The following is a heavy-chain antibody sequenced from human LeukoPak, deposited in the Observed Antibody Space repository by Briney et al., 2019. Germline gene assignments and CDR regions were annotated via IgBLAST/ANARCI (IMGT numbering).Heavy chain of an antibody. CDR3: AKDSEELAGPNYFDY. CDR1: GFTFCSYS. Sequence: GRSLRLSCAASGFTFCSYSMNWVRQAPGKGLEWVSSISSSSSYIYYADSVKGRFTISRDNSKNTLYLQMNSLRAVDTAVYYCAKDSEELAGPNYFDYWGQGTLVTVSS. D-gene: IGHD5-24*01. CDR2: ISSSSSYI. J-gene: IGHJ4*02. V-gene: IGHV3-21*04.